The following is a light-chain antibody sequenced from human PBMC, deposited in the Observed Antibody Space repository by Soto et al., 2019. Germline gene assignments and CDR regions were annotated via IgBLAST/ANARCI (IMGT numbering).Light chain of an antibody. CDR2: RNN. J-gene: IGLJ3*02. Sequence: QSVLTQPPSASGTPGQRVTVSCSGSSSNIGSNYVYWYQQLPGTAPKLLIYRNNQQPSGVPDRFSGSKSGTSASLAISGLRPEDEANYYCAAWDDSLSGVVFGGGTKLTVL. CDR1: SSNIGSNY. V-gene: IGLV1-47*01. CDR3: AAWDDSLSGVV.